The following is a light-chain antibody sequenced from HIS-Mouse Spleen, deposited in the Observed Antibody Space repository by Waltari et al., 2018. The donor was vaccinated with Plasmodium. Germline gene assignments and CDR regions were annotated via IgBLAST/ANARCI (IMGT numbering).Light chain of an antibody. CDR1: ALPKQY. V-gene: IGLV3-10*01. CDR2: EDS. J-gene: IGLJ3*02. Sequence: SYDLTQPPSVSVSPGQTARIPCSGDALPKQYAYWYQQKSGQAPVLVIYEDSKRPSGIPERFSGSSSGTMATLTISGAQVEDEADYYCYSTDSSGNHRVFGGGTKLTVL. CDR3: YSTDSSGNHRV.